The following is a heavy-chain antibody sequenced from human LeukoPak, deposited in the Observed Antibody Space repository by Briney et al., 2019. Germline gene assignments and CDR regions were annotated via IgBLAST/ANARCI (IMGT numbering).Heavy chain of an antibody. Sequence: SETLSLTCAVYGGSFSGYYWSWIRQPPGKGLEWIGEINHSGSTNYNPSLKSRVTISVDTSKNQFSLKLSSVTAADTAVYYCARLGGVRSCRPWGQGTLVTVSS. CDR3: ARLGGVRSCRP. D-gene: IGHD3-16*02. J-gene: IGHJ4*02. CDR2: INHSGST. V-gene: IGHV4-34*01. CDR1: GGSFSGYY.